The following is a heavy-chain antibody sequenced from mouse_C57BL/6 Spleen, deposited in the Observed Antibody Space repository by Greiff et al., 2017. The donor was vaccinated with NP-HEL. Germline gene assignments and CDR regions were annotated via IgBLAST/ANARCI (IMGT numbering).Heavy chain of an antibody. V-gene: IGHV14-4*01. CDR1: GFNIKDDY. Sequence: EVQLQQSGAELVRPGASVKLSCTASGFNIKDDYMHWVKQRPEPGLEWIGGIDPENGVTEYAEKFQGKATITADTSSTTAYLQLSSLTSEDTAVYYCTRADCSNQAWFAYWGQVTLVTVSA. CDR3: TRADCSNQAWFAY. J-gene: IGHJ3*01. D-gene: IGHD2-5*01. CDR2: IDPENGVT.